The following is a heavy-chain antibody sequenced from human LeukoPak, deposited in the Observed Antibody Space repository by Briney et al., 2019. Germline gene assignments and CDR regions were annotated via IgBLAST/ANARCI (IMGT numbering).Heavy chain of an antibody. CDR2: ISYDGSNK. V-gene: IGHV3-30*18. CDR3: AKVSPQGGYDQYFDY. Sequence: PGGSLRLSCAASGFTFSSYGMHWVRQAPGKGLEWVAVISYDGSNKYYADSVKGRFTISRDNSKNTLYLQMNSLRAEDTAVYYCAKVSPQGGYDQYFDYWGQGILVTVSS. J-gene: IGHJ4*02. CDR1: GFTFSSYG. D-gene: IGHD5-12*01.